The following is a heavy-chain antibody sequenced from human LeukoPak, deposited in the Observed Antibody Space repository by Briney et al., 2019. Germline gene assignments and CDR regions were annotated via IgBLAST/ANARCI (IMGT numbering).Heavy chain of an antibody. V-gene: IGHV4-34*01. D-gene: IGHD3-3*01. CDR3: ARGVFLSRDFWSGYYKNWFDP. CDR2: IKHSGST. CDR1: GGSFSGYY. J-gene: IGHJ5*02. Sequence: SETLSLTCAVYGGSFSGYYWSWIRQPPGKGLEWIGEIKHSGSTNYNPSLKSRLTISVDTSKNQFSLRLCSVTAADTAVYYCARGVFLSRDFWSGYYKNWFDPWGQGTLVTVSS.